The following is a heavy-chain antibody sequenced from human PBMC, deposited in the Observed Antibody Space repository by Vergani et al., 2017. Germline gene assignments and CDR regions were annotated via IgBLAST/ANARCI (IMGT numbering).Heavy chain of an antibody. CDR2: ISGSGGST. Sequence: EVQLLESGGGLVQPGGSLRLSCAASGFTFSSYAMSWVRQAPGKGLEWVSAISGSGGSTYYADSVKGRFSISRDNSKNTLYLQMNSLRAEDTAVYYCAKETYYDYVGGSYRPGYYFDYWGQGTLVTVSS. CDR1: GFTFSSYA. CDR3: AKETYYDYVGGSYRPGYYFDY. V-gene: IGHV3-23*01. D-gene: IGHD3-16*02. J-gene: IGHJ4*02.